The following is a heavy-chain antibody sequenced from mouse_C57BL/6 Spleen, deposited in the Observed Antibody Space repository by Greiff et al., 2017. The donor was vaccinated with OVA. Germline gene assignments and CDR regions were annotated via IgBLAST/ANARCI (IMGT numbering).Heavy chain of an antibody. CDR3: ARRHYGSSYEWYFDV. Sequence: QVQLQQSGAELVKPGASVKMSCKASGYTFTSYWITWVKQRPGQGLEWIGDIYPGSGSTNYNEKFKSKATLTVDTSSSTAYMQLSSLTSEDSAVYYCARRHYGSSYEWYFDVWGTGTTVTVSS. D-gene: IGHD1-1*01. CDR2: IYPGSGST. J-gene: IGHJ1*03. CDR1: GYTFTSYW. V-gene: IGHV1-55*01.